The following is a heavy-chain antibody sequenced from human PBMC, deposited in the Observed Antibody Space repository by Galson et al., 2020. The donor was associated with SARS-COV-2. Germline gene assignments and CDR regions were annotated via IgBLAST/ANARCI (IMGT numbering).Heavy chain of an antibody. Sequence: GESLKISCAASGFTVSSNYMSWVRQAPGKGLEWVSVIYSGGSTYYADSVKGRFTISRDNSKNTLYLQMNSLRAEDMAVYYCARVAAPHWGQGTLVTVSS. V-gene: IGHV3-66*01. CDR3: ARVAAPH. D-gene: IGHD6-13*01. J-gene: IGHJ4*02. CDR2: IYSGGST. CDR1: GFTVSSNY.